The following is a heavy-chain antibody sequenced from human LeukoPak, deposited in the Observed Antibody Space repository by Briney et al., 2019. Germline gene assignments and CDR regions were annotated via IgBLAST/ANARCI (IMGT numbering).Heavy chain of an antibody. V-gene: IGHV4-34*01. J-gene: IGHJ6*03. D-gene: IGHD1-26*01. CDR2: INHSGST. CDR1: GGSFSGYY. Sequence: PSETLSLTCAVYGGSFSGYYWSWIRQPPGKGLEWIGEINHSGSTNYNPSLKSRVTISVDTSKNQVSLKLSSVTAADTAVYYCARGGGSYPHFYYYYYMDVWGKGTTVTVSS. CDR3: ARGGGSYPHFYYYYYMDV.